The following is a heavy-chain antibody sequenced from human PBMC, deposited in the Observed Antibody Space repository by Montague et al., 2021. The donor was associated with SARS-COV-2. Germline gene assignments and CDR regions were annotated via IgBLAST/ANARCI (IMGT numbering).Heavy chain of an antibody. V-gene: IGHV4-59*08. Sequence: SETLSLTCTVSPGSISSFFWSWIRQPPGGGLEWIGYIYYDGRSDYNPSLKSRVTISIDTSKNQFSLRLTSVAAADTAVYYCVRHGGGWYVYSYYMDVWGKGTTVIVSS. CDR3: VRHGGGWYVYSYYMDV. CDR1: PGSISSFF. J-gene: IGHJ6*03. D-gene: IGHD6-19*01. CDR2: IYYDGRS.